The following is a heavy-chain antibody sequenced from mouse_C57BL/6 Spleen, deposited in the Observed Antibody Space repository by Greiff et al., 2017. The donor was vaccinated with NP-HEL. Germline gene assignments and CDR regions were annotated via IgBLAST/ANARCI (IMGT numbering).Heavy chain of an antibody. Sequence: VQLQQPGAELVRPGTSVKLSCKASGYTFTSYWMHWVKQRPGQGLEWIGVIDPSDSYTNYNQKFKGKATLTVDTSSSTAYMQLSSLTSEDSAVYYCARCDAQTTMADWGKGTLVTVSA. CDR2: IDPSDSYT. CDR1: GYTFTSYW. J-gene: IGHJ3*01. CDR3: ARCDAQTTMAD. D-gene: IGHD3-2*02. V-gene: IGHV1-59*01.